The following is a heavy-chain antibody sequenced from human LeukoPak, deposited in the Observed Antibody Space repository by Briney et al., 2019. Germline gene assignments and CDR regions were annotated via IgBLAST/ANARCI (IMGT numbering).Heavy chain of an antibody. CDR3: ARGSCSSTSCYFAYYMDV. V-gene: IGHV1-46*01. Sequence: ASVKVSCKASVYTFTGYYMHWVRQAPGQGLGWRGIINPSGGSTSYAQKFHGRVTMTRDMSTSTVYMELSSLRSEDTAVYYCARGSCSSTSCYFAYYMDVWGKGTTVTVSS. J-gene: IGHJ6*03. D-gene: IGHD2-2*01. CDR1: VYTFTGYY. CDR2: INPSGGST.